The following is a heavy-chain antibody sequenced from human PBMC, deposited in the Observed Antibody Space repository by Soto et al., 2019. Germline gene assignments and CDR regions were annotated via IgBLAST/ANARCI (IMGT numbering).Heavy chain of an antibody. CDR3: ARDTPLRSGRYDAFDI. D-gene: IGHD1-26*01. CDR2: ISAYNGNT. V-gene: IGHV1-18*01. Sequence: ASVKVSCKASGYTFTSYGISWVRQAHGQGLEWMGWISAYNGNTNYAQKLQGRVTMTTDTSTSTAYMELRSLRSDDTAVYYCARDTPLRSGRYDAFDIWGQGTMVTVSS. CDR1: GYTFTSYG. J-gene: IGHJ3*02.